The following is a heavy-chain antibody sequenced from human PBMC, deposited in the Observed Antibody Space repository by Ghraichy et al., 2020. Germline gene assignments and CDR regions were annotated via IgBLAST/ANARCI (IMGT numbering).Heavy chain of an antibody. CDR1: GDSISGYY. CDR2: IHNSGVT. J-gene: IGHJ4*02. D-gene: IGHD2-8*01. CDR3: AREKINGYNYFDF. V-gene: IGHV4-59*01. Sequence: SETLSPTCTVSGDSISGYYWNWIRQPPGKGLEWIANIHNSGVTYYNPSLKSRVTISIDTSKNLFSLKLSSVTAADTAVYYCAREKINGYNYFDFWGQGTLVTVSS.